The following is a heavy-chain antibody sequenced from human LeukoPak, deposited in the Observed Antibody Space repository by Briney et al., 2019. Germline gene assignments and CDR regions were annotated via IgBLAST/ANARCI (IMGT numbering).Heavy chain of an antibody. CDR3: ARGRGYGGNYLRSFDI. V-gene: IGHV4-59*08. CDR2: NSGST. Sequence: SETLSLTCTVSGDSIGSYFWSWIRQPPGKGLEWIGYNSGSTNYNPSLKSRVTILLDRPKNQFSLKLSSVTAVDTAIYYCARGRGYGGNYLRSFDIWGQGTMVTVSS. CDR1: GDSIGSYF. J-gene: IGHJ3*02. D-gene: IGHD1-26*01.